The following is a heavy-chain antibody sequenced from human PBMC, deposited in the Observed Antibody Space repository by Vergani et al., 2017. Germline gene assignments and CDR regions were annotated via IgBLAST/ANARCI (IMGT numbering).Heavy chain of an antibody. CDR2: ISSSSSTI. D-gene: IGHD1-14*01. CDR1: GFTFSSYS. CDR3: ARDLRSYGMDV. V-gene: IGHV3-48*04. Sequence: VQLVESGGGLVQPGGSLRLSCAASGFTFSSYSMNWVRQAPGKGLEWVSYISSSSSTIYYADSVKGRFTISRDNAKNSLYLQMNSLRAEDTAVYYCARDLRSYGMDVWGQGTTVTVSS. J-gene: IGHJ6*02.